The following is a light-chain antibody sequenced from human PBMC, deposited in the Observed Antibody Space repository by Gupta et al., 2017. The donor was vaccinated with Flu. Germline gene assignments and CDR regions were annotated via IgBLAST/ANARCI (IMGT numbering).Light chain of an antibody. CDR3: LLYFGDHYV. CDR1: VTSRYY. J-gene: IGLJ1*01. CDR2: NTV. Sequence: VTSRYYPNWFQQKPGQAPRALIYNTVNRYSWTPARFSGSLLGGRAALTLSGVQPEDEADYYCLLYFGDHYVFGTGTKV. V-gene: IGLV7-43*01.